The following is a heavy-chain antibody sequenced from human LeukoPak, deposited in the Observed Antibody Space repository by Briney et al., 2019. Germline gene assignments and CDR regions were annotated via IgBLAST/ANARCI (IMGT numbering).Heavy chain of an antibody. CDR1: GFIFSNYA. CDR3: AKTGDSRHDWGD. CDR2: ISGSTYRT. D-gene: IGHD5-12*01. J-gene: IGHJ4*02. V-gene: IGHV3-23*01. Sequence: PGRSLRLSCAASGFIFSNYAMSWVRQAPGKGLEWVSAISGSTYRTYYAASVKGRFTISGDNSKNTLYLQMNSLRAEDTAVYYCAKTGDSRHDWGDWGQGTLVTVSS.